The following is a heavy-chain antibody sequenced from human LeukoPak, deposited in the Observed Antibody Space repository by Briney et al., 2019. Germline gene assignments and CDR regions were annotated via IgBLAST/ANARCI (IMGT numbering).Heavy chain of an antibody. CDR3: ARGYCSSTSCYYYYGMDV. CDR2: INHSGST. CDR1: GGSFSGYY. D-gene: IGHD2-2*01. J-gene: IGHJ6*02. V-gene: IGHV4-34*01. Sequence: SETLSLTCAVYGGSFSGYYWSWIRQPPGKGLEWIGEINHSGSTNYNPSLKSRVTISVDTSKNQFSLKLSSVTAADTAVYYCARGYCSSTSCYYYYGMDVWAKGPRSPSP.